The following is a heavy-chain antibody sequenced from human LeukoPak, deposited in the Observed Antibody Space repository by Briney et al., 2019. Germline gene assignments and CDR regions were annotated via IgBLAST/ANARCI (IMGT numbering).Heavy chain of an antibody. D-gene: IGHD3-9*01. CDR3: ARGPTVYYDILTGYYTPYYFDY. J-gene: IGHJ4*02. CDR2: INPSGGST. V-gene: IGHV1-46*01. CDR1: GYTFTSYY. Sequence: ASVKVSCKASGYTFTSYYMHWVRQAPGQGLEWMGLINPSGGSTSYAQKFQGRVTMTRDTSTSTVYMELSSLRSEDTAVYYCARGPTVYYDILTGYYTPYYFDYWGQGTLVTVSS.